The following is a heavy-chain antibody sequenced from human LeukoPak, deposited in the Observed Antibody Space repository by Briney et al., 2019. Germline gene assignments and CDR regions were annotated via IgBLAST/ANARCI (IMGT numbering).Heavy chain of an antibody. D-gene: IGHD1-26*01. CDR2: IYYSGST. Sequence: SQTLSLTCTVSGGSISSGGYYWSWIRQHPGKGLEWIGYIYYSGSTYYNPSLKSRVTISVDTSKNQFSLKLSSVTAADTAVYYCARVVGELLPYFGYWGQGTLVTVSS. J-gene: IGHJ4*02. V-gene: IGHV4-31*03. CDR3: ARVVGELLPYFGY. CDR1: GGSISSGGYY.